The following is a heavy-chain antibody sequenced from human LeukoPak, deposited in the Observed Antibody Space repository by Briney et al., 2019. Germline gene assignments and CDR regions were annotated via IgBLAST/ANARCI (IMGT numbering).Heavy chain of an antibody. J-gene: IGHJ4*02. D-gene: IGHD2-15*01. CDR1: GGSISSSNW. Sequence: SETLSLTCAVSGGSISSSNWWSWVRQPPGKGLEWIGEIYHSGSTNYNPSLKSRVTISVDKSKNQFSLKLSSVTAADTAVYYCARPSYFGGGSCYLFDYWAREPWSPSPQ. CDR2: IYHSGST. CDR3: ARPSYFGGGSCYLFDY. V-gene: IGHV4-4*02.